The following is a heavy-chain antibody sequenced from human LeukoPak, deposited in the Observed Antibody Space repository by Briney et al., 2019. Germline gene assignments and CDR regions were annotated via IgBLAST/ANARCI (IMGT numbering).Heavy chain of an antibody. J-gene: IGHJ4*02. V-gene: IGHV3-74*01. CDR2: INTDGGST. CDR3: ARQSYYYDSSGYYHDY. CDR1: GFTSSTYW. D-gene: IGHD3-22*01. Sequence: PGGSLRLSCAASGFTSSTYWMHWVRQAPGKGLVWVSRINTDGGSTTYADSVKGRFTISRDKARNKMYLQVSSLRAEDTYVYYCARQSYYYDSSGYYHDYWGQGTLVTVSS.